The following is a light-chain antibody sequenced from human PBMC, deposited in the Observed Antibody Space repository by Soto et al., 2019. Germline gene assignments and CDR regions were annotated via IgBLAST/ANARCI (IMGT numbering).Light chain of an antibody. CDR3: QQTYNTPYT. CDR1: QRITTY. Sequence: IHMTQSPSSLSASVGDRVTITCRASQRITTYLNWYQQKPGEAPKLLISTSGTLQRGVPSRFTGSGSGTDFPRTITGLQPADFATYFCQQTYNTPYTFGQGTKLEIK. CDR2: TSG. V-gene: IGKV1-39*01. J-gene: IGKJ2*01.